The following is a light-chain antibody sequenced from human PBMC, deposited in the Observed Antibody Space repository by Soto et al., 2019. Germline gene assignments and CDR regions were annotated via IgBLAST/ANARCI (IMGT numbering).Light chain of an antibody. Sequence: EIVMTQSPATLSVSPGERATLSCRASQSVRSNLAWYQQKPGQSPRLLIYGASTRATGIPARFSGSGSGTEFTLTISSLKSEDFAVYYCQQYDNWPRTVGQGTKVDSK. CDR3: QQYDNWPRT. J-gene: IGKJ1*01. CDR1: QSVRSN. V-gene: IGKV3-15*01. CDR2: GAS.